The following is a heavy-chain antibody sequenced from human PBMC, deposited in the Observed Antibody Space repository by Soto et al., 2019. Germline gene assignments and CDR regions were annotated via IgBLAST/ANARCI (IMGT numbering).Heavy chain of an antibody. Sequence: SVKVSCKASGGTFSSYAISWVRQAPGQGLEWMGGIIPIFGTANYAQKFQGRVTITADKSTSTAYMELSSLRSEDTAVYYCARSSPPLSRITMIVVVPGAFDIWGQGTMVTVSS. J-gene: IGHJ3*02. V-gene: IGHV1-69*06. CDR1: GGTFSSYA. CDR2: IIPIFGTA. D-gene: IGHD3-22*01. CDR3: ARSSPPLSRITMIVVVPGAFDI.